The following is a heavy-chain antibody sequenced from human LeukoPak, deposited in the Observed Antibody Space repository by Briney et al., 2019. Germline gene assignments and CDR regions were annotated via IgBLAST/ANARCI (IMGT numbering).Heavy chain of an antibody. J-gene: IGHJ5*02. D-gene: IGHD6-19*01. Sequence: ASVKVSCKASGYTFTGYYMHWVRQAPGQGLEWMGWINPNSGGTNYAQKFQGRVTMTRDTSITTAYMELSRLRSDDAAVYYCARVVAGNWFDPWGQGTLVTVSS. CDR2: INPNSGGT. CDR3: ARVVAGNWFDP. V-gene: IGHV1-2*02. CDR1: GYTFTGYY.